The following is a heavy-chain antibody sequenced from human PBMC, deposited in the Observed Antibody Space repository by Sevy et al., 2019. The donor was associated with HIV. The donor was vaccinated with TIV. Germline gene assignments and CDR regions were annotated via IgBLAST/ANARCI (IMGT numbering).Heavy chain of an antibody. J-gene: IGHJ4*02. D-gene: IGHD6-13*01. CDR1: GRTFRNYA. V-gene: IGHV1-69*13. Sequence: ASVKVSCKASGRTFRNYALSWVRQAPGQGLAWMGGINPMFETANYVQTFQGRVTNTAYESTNTAYMELSSLGSEDTAIYYCARSISWYASFDSWGQGTLVTVSS. CDR2: INPMFETA. CDR3: ARSISWYASFDS.